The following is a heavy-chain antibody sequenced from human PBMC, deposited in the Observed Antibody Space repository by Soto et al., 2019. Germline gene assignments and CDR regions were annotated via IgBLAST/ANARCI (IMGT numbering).Heavy chain of an antibody. J-gene: IGHJ4*02. CDR1: GFTFSTYG. V-gene: IGHV3-33*08. D-gene: IGHD1-26*01. Sequence: QVQLVESGGGVVQPGRSLRLSCAASGFTFSTYGMHWLRQAPGRGLEWVAAIWYDGNNKYYADSVKGRFTISRDNSKNTLYLQMNSLRAEDTAVSYCVRAVGPFDYWGQGTLVIVSS. CDR2: IWYDGNNK. CDR3: VRAVGPFDY.